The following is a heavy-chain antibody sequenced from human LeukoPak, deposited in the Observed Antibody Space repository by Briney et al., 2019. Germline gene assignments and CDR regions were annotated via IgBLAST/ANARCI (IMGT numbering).Heavy chain of an antibody. V-gene: IGHV4-59*12. D-gene: IGHD3-10*01. CDR2: IYYSGTT. J-gene: IGHJ3*02. CDR3: ARSDGYGLVDI. Sequence: SETLSLTCTVSGGSISSYYWSWIRQPPGKGLEWIGYIYYSGTTNYNPSLKSRVTISVDKSKNQFSLKLSSVTAADTAVYYCARSDGYGLVDIWGQGTMVTVSS. CDR1: GGSISSYY.